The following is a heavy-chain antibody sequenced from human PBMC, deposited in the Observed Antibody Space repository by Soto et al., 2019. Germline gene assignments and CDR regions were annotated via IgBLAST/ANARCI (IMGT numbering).Heavy chain of an antibody. CDR3: ARHSLALRKNNWFDP. V-gene: IGHV4-39*01. J-gene: IGHJ5*02. CDR2: IFYLGSS. D-gene: IGHD3-3*02. Sequence: SETLSLTCTVSGDSIISSDFYWGWVRQPPGKGLEWIGSIFYLGSSYYNPSLKSRVTMSVDTSKNQFSLRLRSVAAADTALYFCARHSLALRKNNWFDPWGQGIMVTVSS. CDR1: GDSIISSDFY.